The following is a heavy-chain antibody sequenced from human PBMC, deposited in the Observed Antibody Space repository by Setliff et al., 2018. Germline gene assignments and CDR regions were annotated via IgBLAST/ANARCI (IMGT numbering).Heavy chain of an antibody. CDR1: GYTFTTYY. CDR3: AREFPGGTKGFDY. CDR2: VNPSNGAI. D-gene: IGHD1-1*01. Sequence: ASVKFSCKAPGYTFTTYYIHWVRQAPGQGLEWVGRVNPSNGAIHYAQNFQGRVTMTRDTSTSIVYMELNSLRFEDTAVYYCAREFPGGTKGFDYWGQGTLVTVSS. J-gene: IGHJ4*02. V-gene: IGHV1-46*01.